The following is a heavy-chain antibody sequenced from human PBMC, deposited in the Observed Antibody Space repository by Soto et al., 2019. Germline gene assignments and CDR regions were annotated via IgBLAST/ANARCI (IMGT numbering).Heavy chain of an antibody. CDR2: IYYSGST. CDR3: ARDRKDSSGYFDAFDI. Sequence: QVQLQESGPGLVKPSQTLSLTCTVSGGSISSGDYYWSWIRQPPGKGLEWIGYIYYSGSTYYNPSLKSRVTISVDTSKNQFSLKLSSVTAADTAVYYCARDRKDSSGYFDAFDIWGQGTMVTVSS. D-gene: IGHD3-22*01. CDR1: GGSISSGDYY. J-gene: IGHJ3*02. V-gene: IGHV4-30-4*01.